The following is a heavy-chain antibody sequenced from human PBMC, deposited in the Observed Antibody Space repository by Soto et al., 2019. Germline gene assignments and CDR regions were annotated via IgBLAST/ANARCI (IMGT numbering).Heavy chain of an antibody. CDR1: GFSLSNIRMG. D-gene: IGHD2-15*01. Sequence: SGPTLVNPTETLTLTCTVSGFSLSNIRMGVSWIRQPPGKALEWLAHIFSNDEKSYSTSLKSRLTISKDTSKSQVVLTMTNMDPVDTATYYCARILFSGYCSGGSCYIIDYWGQGTLVTVSS. J-gene: IGHJ4*02. V-gene: IGHV2-26*01. CDR3: ARILFSGYCSGGSCYIIDY. CDR2: IFSNDEK.